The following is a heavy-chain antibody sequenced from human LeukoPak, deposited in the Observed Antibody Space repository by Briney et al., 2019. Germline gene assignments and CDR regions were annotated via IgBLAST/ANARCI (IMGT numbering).Heavy chain of an antibody. J-gene: IGHJ4*02. Sequence: GGSLRLSCAASGFTFSSYWMSWVRQAPGKGLEWVANIKQDGSEKHYVDSVKGRFTISRDNTKNSLYLQMNSLRAEDTAVYYCARGGYGYVYFDYWGQGTRVTVSS. CDR3: ARGGYGYVYFDY. V-gene: IGHV3-7*01. CDR2: IKQDGSEK. D-gene: IGHD5-12*01. CDR1: GFTFSSYW.